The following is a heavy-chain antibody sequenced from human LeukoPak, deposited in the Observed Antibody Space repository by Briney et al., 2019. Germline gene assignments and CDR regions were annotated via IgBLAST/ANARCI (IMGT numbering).Heavy chain of an antibody. CDR2: ISAYNGNT. V-gene: IGHV1-18*01. J-gene: IGHJ6*02. Sequence: RAASVNVSCKASGYTFTSYSMNWVRQAPGQGLEWMGWISAYNGNTNYAQKFQGRVTMTTDTSTSTAYMELRSLRSDDTAVYYCARVMITFGGVDLHLYYYYGMDVWGQGTTVTVSS. CDR3: ARVMITFGGVDLHLYYYYGMDV. CDR1: GYTFTSYS. D-gene: IGHD3-16*01.